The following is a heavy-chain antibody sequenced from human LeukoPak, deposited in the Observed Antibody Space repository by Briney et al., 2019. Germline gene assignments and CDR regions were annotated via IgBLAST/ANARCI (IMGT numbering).Heavy chain of an antibody. D-gene: IGHD3/OR15-3a*01. J-gene: IGHJ4*02. Sequence: ASVKISCKAFGYTFTGKFIHWVRQAPGQGLEWMGWIDPNSGGTDYRGRVTMTRDTSTSTAYMDLSSLISDDTAVYYCARDREGLAYFDYWGQGTLVTVSS. V-gene: IGHV1-2*02. CDR1: GYTFTGKF. CDR2: IDPNSGGT. CDR3: ARDREGLAYFDY.